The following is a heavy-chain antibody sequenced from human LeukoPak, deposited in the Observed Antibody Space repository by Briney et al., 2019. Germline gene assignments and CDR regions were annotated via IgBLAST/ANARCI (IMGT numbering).Heavy chain of an antibody. V-gene: IGHV4-61*01. CDR3: ARDPSGYFNY. D-gene: IGHD3-22*01. J-gene: IGHJ4*02. CDR1: GGSVNSGNYY. CDR2: IYYSGST. Sequence: SETLSLTCTVSGGSVNSGNYYWSWIRQPPGKGLEWIGFIYYSGSTNYNPSLKSRVTISVGTSKNQFSLKLSSVTAADTAVYYCARDPSGYFNYWGQGTLATVSS.